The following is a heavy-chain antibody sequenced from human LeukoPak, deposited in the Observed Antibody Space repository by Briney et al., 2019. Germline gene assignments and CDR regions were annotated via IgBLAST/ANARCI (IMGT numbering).Heavy chain of an antibody. CDR1: EFTFSSYA. V-gene: IGHV3-23*01. CDR3: AKVDYDSSGYYPSGYFQH. CDR2: ISGSGGST. Sequence: GGSLRLSCAASEFTFSSYAMSWVRQAPGKGLEWVSAISGSGGSTYYADSVKGRFTISRDNSKNTLYLQMNSLRAEDTAVYYCAKVDYDSSGYYPSGYFQHWGQGTLVTVSS. J-gene: IGHJ1*01. D-gene: IGHD3-22*01.